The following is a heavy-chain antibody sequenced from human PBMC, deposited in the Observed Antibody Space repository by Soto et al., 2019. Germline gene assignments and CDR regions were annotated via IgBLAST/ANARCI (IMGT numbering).Heavy chain of an antibody. CDR1: VYTFTIYG. V-gene: IGHV1-18*01. CDR3: ARYQASSIAALGALDI. CDR2: ISAYNGNT. J-gene: IGHJ3*02. Sequence: APVTVSCRASVYTFTIYGISWVRQAPGQGLEWMGWISAYNGNTNYAQKLQGRVTMTTDTSTSTAYMELRSLRSDDTAVYYCARYQASSIAALGALDIWGQGTMVTVSS. D-gene: IGHD6-6*01.